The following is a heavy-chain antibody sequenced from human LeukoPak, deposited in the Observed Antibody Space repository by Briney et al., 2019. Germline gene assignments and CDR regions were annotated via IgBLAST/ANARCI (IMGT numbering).Heavy chain of an antibody. J-gene: IGHJ5*02. V-gene: IGHV1-8*02. D-gene: IGHD6-6*01. CDR1: GYTFTDYY. CDR3: AKIGAAARRTPNPRWFDP. CDR2: MNPNSGNT. Sequence: ASVKVSCKASGYTFTDYYMHWVRQATGQGLEWMGWMNPNSGNTGYAQKFQGRVSMTWNTSISTAYMELSSLKSEDTAVYYCAKIGAAARRTPNPRWFDPWGQGTLVTVSS.